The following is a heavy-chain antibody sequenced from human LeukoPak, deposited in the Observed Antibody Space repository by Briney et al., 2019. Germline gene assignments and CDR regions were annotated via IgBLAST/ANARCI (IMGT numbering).Heavy chain of an antibody. Sequence: GGSLRLSCAASGFTFSTYGMHWVRQAPGKGLEWVAFIRSDGSIKYYADSMKGRFTISRDSSKNTLYLQMNSLRPEDTAVYYCAKDGGLGDYGDYWGQGTLVTVSS. CDR3: AKDGGLGDYGDY. CDR2: IRSDGSIK. D-gene: IGHD3-16*01. CDR1: GFTFSTYG. J-gene: IGHJ4*02. V-gene: IGHV3-30*02.